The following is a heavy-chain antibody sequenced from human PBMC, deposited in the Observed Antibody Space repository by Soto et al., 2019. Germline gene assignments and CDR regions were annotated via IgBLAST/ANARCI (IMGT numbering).Heavy chain of an antibody. CDR3: AVVDSTGNWFDP. CDR1: GGSISSSDFY. Sequence: SETLSLTCTVSGGSISSSDFYWGWLRQTPGKGLEFIGSMYYSGTTYYNPSLESRVTISVDTSKNQFTLKLISVTAADTAVYYCAVVDSTGNWFDPWGEGALVT. D-gene: IGHD6-25*01. V-gene: IGHV4-39*01. CDR2: MYYSGTT. J-gene: IGHJ5*02.